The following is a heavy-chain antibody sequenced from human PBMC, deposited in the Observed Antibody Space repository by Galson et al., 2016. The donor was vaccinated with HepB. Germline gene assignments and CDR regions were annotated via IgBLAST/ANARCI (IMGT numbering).Heavy chain of an antibody. CDR3: ARDRGGGAPKLVIFDY. V-gene: IGHV3-21*01. CDR2: ISYSSSYM. J-gene: IGHJ4*02. D-gene: IGHD3-16*01. Sequence: SLRLSCAASGFTFSSYSMHWVRQAPGKGLEWVSSISYSSSYMPYADAVKGRFTISRDNAKNSLYLQMNSLGAEDTAVYFCARDRGGGAPKLVIFDYWGRERWSPSPQ. CDR1: GFTFSSYS.